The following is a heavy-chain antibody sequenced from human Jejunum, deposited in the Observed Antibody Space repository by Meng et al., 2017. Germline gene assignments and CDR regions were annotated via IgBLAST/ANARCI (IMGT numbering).Heavy chain of an antibody. V-gene: IGHV4-59*01. CDR2: IYYTGKT. Sequence: QGQLQESGPGLVKPSETLSLTCPVSGGSISNDYWSWLRQPPGKGPEWLAYIYYTGKTNYNPSLKSRLTISIDTSKNQFSLKLNSVTAADTAVYYCARGAGWYPSWGQGTLVTISS. CDR1: GGSISNDY. J-gene: IGHJ5*02. D-gene: IGHD6-19*01. CDR3: ARGAGWYPS.